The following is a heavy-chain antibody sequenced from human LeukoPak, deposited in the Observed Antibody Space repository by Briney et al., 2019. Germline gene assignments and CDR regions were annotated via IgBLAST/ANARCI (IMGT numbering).Heavy chain of an antibody. D-gene: IGHD3-10*01. J-gene: IGHJ6*04. CDR1: GFTVSSYA. CDR3: AREGSYGSGTYYIVHNRSYYYYYGMDV. V-gene: IGHV3-30-3*01. CDR2: ISYDGSNK. Sequence: PGRSLRLSCAASGFTVSSYAMHWVRQAPGKGLEWGAVISYDGSNKYYADSVKGRFTISRDNSKNTLYLQMNSLRAEDTAVYYCAREGSYGSGTYYIVHNRSYYYYYGMDVWGKGTTVTVSS.